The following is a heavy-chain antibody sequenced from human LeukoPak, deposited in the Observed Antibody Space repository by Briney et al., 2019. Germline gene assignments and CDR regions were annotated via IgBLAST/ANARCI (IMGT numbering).Heavy chain of an antibody. CDR3: VRNWFDP. CDR2: IYSGGST. J-gene: IGHJ5*02. CDR1: GFTVSSDY. Sequence: GGSLRLSCAASGFTVSSDYMSWVRQAPGKGLEWVSVIYSGGSTYYADSVKGRFTISRDKSKNTVYLQMNSLRFEDTAMYYCVRNWFDPWGQGTLVTVSS. V-gene: IGHV3-53*05.